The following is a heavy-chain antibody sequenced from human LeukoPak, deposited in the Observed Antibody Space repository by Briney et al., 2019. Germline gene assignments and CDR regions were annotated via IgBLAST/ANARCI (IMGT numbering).Heavy chain of an antibody. CDR1: GFTFSSYA. Sequence: GGSLRLSCAASGFTFSSYAMSWVRQAPGKGLEWLSTINGNGRSTYYADSVKGRFTISRDNSKNTLYLQMHSLRAEDTAVYYCAKVVRKRQWLASYFDYWGQGTLVTVSS. V-gene: IGHV3-23*01. CDR2: INGNGRST. D-gene: IGHD6-19*01. CDR3: AKVVRKRQWLASYFDY. J-gene: IGHJ4*02.